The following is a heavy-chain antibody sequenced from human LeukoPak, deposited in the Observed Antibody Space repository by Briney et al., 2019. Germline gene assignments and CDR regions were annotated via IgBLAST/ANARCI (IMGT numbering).Heavy chain of an antibody. CDR3: ATNVRRYSSGWYPGDFDY. J-gene: IGHJ4*02. D-gene: IGHD6-19*01. CDR1: GYTLTELS. Sequence: ASVKVSCKVSGYTLTELSMHWVRQAPGKGLEWMGGFDPEDGETIYAQKFQGRVTMTEDTSTDTAYMELSSLRSEDTAVYYCATNVRRYSSGWYPGDFDYWGQGTLVTVSS. V-gene: IGHV1-24*01. CDR2: FDPEDGET.